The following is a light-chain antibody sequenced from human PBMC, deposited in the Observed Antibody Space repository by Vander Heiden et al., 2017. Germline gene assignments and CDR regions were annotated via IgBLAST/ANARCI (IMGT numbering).Light chain of an antibody. CDR2: AAS. V-gene: IGKV1-9*01. CDR1: QGISSY. CDR3: QQLNSYPPYT. Sequence: DIQLTQSPSFLSASVGDRVTITCRASQGISSYLAWYQQKPGKAPKLLIYAASTLQSGVPSRFSGSGYGTEFTLTISSRQPEDFEAYYCQQLNSYPPYTFGQGTKLEIK. J-gene: IGKJ2*01.